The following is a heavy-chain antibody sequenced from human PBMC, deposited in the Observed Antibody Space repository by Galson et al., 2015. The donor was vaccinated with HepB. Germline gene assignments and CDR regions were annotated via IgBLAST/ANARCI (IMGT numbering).Heavy chain of an antibody. J-gene: IGHJ3*01. CDR1: GFSFNNYW. Sequence: SLRLSCAASGFSFNNYWMPWVRQAPGKGLEWVAKIKQDGSEIFFAASVKGRFTISRDNAAKSLTLQMNSLRGDDTAVYYCARDGGDYYDTTTRYYPKNTFDFWGQGTMVTVSS. D-gene: IGHD3-22*01. CDR2: IKQDGSEI. CDR3: ARDGGDYYDTTTRYYPKNTFDF. V-gene: IGHV3-7*01.